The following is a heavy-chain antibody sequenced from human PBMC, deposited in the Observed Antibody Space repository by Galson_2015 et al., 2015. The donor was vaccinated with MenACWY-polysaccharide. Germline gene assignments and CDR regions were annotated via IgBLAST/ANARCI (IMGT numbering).Heavy chain of an antibody. J-gene: IGHJ6*02. V-gene: IGHV3-23*01. CDR1: GFTLSSFA. Sequence: SLRLSCAASGFTLSSFAMSWVRQAPGKGLEWVSAISGNGGSTYYADSVKGRFTISRDNSKNTLYLRMNSLRAEDTAVYYCAKGKGVQLVRVYYYGMDVWGQGTTVTVSS. D-gene: IGHD6-13*01. CDR2: ISGNGGST. CDR3: AKGKGVQLVRVYYYGMDV.